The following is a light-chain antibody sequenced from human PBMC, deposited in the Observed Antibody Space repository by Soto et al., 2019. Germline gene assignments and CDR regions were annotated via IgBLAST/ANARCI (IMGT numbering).Light chain of an antibody. CDR3: QTWGTASYV. CDR1: SGHSNYA. J-gene: IGLJ1*01. Sequence: QLVLTQSPSASASLGASVKLTCTLSSGHSNYAIAWHQQQPEKGPRYLMKISSDGSHNRGDGIPDRFSGSSSGAERYLTISSLQSEDEADYYCQTWGTASYVFGSGTKLTVL. V-gene: IGLV4-69*01. CDR2: ISSDGSH.